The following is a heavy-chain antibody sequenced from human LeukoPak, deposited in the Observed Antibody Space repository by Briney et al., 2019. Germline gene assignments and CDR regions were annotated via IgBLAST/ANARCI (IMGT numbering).Heavy chain of an antibody. CDR2: IKSKTDGGTI. Sequence: PGGSLRLSCAASGCTFSSYVMSWVRQAPGKGLEWVGRIKSKTDGGTIDYAAPVKGRFTISRDDSKDTLFLQMNSLKTEDTAVYYCTTDLSELDDSGYYAKYFHHWGQGTLVSVSS. J-gene: IGHJ1*01. CDR1: GCTFSSYV. D-gene: IGHD3-22*01. CDR3: TTDLSELDDSGYYAKYFHH. V-gene: IGHV3-15*01.